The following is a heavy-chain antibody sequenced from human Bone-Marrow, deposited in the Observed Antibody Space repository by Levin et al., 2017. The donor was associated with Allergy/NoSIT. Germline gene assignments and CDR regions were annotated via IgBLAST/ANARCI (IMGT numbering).Heavy chain of an antibody. Sequence: PSETLSLTCTVSGASISSNDYYWSWIRQPPGKGLEWIGYIYSSGNTHYNPSLKSRVTMSLDASKHQISLKLNSVTAADTAVYYCARDRDYDDSSGYDIVYYGMDVWGQGTTVTVSS. CDR1: GASISSNDYY. J-gene: IGHJ6*02. D-gene: IGHD3-22*01. CDR3: ARDRDYDDSSGYDIVYYGMDV. V-gene: IGHV4-30-4*02. CDR2: IYSSGNT.